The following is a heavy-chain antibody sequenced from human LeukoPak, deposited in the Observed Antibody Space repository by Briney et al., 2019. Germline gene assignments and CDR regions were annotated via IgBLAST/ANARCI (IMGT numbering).Heavy chain of an antibody. CDR2: ISSSSSYI. V-gene: IGHV3-21*04. CDR3: AKVGPYNWNDRGGVVDY. D-gene: IGHD1-20*01. CDR1: GFTFSSYS. J-gene: IGHJ4*02. Sequence: PGGSLRLSCAASGFTFSSYSMNWVRQAPGKGLEWVSSISSSSSYIYYADSVKGRFTISRDNSKNTLYLQMNSLRAEDTAVYYCAKVGPYNWNDRGGVVDYWGQGTLVTVSS.